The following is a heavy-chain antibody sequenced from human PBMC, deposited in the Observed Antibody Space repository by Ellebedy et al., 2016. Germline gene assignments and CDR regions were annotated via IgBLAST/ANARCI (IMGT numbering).Heavy chain of an antibody. CDR3: AKNGFYSVDV. J-gene: IGHJ6*02. V-gene: IGHV4-4*02. Sequence: SETLSLTXAVSGGSVSNNNWWSWFRQSPGKEMEWIGAIIHSGSTTYNPSLKSRVTIFIVKSKNQFSLELTSVTAADTAVYYCAKNGFYSVDVWGQGTTVTVSS. CDR1: GGSVSNNNW. D-gene: IGHD2-15*01. CDR2: IIHSGST.